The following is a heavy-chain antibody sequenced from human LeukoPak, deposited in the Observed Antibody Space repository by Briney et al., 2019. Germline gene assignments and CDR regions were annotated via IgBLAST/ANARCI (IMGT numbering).Heavy chain of an antibody. CDR1: GYTFTTYG. V-gene: IGHV1-18*01. CDR2: ISANNGDT. D-gene: IGHD3-22*01. CDR3: ASNTGSDSSGYAY. Sequence: ASVKVSCKASGYTFTTYGITWVRQAPGQGLEWTGWISANNGDTNHAQKFQDRLTISIDTSTRTAYMELRSLRSDDTAVYYCASNTGSDSSGYAYWGQGTPVTVSS. J-gene: IGHJ4*02.